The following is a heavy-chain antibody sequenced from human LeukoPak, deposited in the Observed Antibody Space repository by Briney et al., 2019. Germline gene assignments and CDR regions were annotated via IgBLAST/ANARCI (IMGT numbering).Heavy chain of an antibody. J-gene: IGHJ2*01. CDR2: INSDGSST. Sequence: PGGSLRLSCAASGFTFSSYWMHWVRQAPGKGLVWVSRINSDGSSTSYADSVKGRFTISRDNAKNTLYLQMNSLRAEDTAVYYCARVPGYCSGGSCYGWYFDLWGRGTPVTVSS. D-gene: IGHD2-15*01. CDR1: GFTFSSYW. CDR3: ARVPGYCSGGSCYGWYFDL. V-gene: IGHV3-74*01.